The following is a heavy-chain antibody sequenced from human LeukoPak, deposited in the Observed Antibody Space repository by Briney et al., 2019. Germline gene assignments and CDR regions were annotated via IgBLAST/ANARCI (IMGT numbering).Heavy chain of an antibody. CDR2: IYPGDSDT. CDR1: GYSFTSYW. Sequence: GESLKISCKGSGYSFTSYWIGWVRQMPGKGLEWMGIIYPGDSDTRYSPSFQGQVTISADKSISTAYLQWSSLKASDTAMYYCASGRQTMVRGVIIINLPEYFDYWGQGTLVTVSS. V-gene: IGHV5-51*01. D-gene: IGHD3-10*01. J-gene: IGHJ4*02. CDR3: ASGRQTMVRGVIIINLPEYFDY.